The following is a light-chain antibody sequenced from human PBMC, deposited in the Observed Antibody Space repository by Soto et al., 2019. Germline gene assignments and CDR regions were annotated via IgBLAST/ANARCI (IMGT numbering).Light chain of an antibody. CDR3: SSYKSSATFV. J-gene: IGLJ1*01. Sequence: QSVLTQPASVSGSPGQSITISCTGTSSDIGNYNLVSWFHHHPDRAPKLVIYEVIKRPSGVSNRFSGSKSGNTASLTISGLQADDEGDYYCSSYKSSATFVFGTGTKVTVL. CDR1: SSDIGNYNL. CDR2: EVI. V-gene: IGLV2-14*02.